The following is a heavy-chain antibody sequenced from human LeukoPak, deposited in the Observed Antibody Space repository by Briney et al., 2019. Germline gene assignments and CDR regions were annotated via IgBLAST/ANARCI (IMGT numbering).Heavy chain of an antibody. J-gene: IGHJ6*03. Sequence: GGSLRLSCAASGFTFSSYAMHWVRQAPGKGLEWVAVISYDGSNKYYTDSVKGRFTISRDNSKNTLYLQMNSLRAEDTAVYYCARDSVPASKGPYYYYMDVWGKGTTVTVSS. CDR2: ISYDGSNK. V-gene: IGHV3-30-3*01. CDR1: GFTFSSYA. D-gene: IGHD2-2*01. CDR3: ARDSVPASKGPYYYYMDV.